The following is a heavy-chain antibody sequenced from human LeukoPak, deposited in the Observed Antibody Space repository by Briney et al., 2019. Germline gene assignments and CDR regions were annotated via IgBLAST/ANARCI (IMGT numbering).Heavy chain of an antibody. CDR3: ARVDLYCSSPSCCWTWFDP. J-gene: IGHJ5*02. CDR2: MNPNSGNT. Sequence: ASVKVSCKASGYTFTSYDINWVRQATGQGLEWMGWMNPNSGNTDYAQKFQGRDTMTRNTSISTAYMELSSLRSEDPAVYYCARVDLYCSSPSCCWTWFDPWGQGTLVTVSS. CDR1: GYTFTSYD. V-gene: IGHV1-8*01. D-gene: IGHD2-2*01.